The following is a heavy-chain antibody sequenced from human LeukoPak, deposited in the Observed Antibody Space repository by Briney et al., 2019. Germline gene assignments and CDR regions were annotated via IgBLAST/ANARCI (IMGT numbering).Heavy chain of an antibody. CDR2: ISGSGGST. V-gene: IGHV3-23*01. CDR3: ARDPSIRRGAFDI. D-gene: IGHD3-10*01. CDR1: GFTFSSYA. J-gene: IGHJ3*02. Sequence: GGSLRLSCAASGFTFSSYAMSWVRQAPGKGLDWVSAISGSGGSTYYADPVKGRFTISRDNSKNTLYLQMNSLRAEDTAVYYCARDPSIRRGAFDIWGQGTMVTVSS.